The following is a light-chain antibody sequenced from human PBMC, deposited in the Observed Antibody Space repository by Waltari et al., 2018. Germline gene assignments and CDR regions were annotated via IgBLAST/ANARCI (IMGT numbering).Light chain of an antibody. CDR1: QTVSTN. CDR3: QQYADLPPYN. Sequence: DIGMTQSPGTLSASPGDSATLSCRVSQTVSTNLAWYQQQPGQAPRPLIYDASTRVTGVPARFSGSGSGTDFTLTIASLQSEDFGVYYCQQYADLPPYNFGQGTKLEI. J-gene: IGKJ2*01. CDR2: DAS. V-gene: IGKV3-15*01.